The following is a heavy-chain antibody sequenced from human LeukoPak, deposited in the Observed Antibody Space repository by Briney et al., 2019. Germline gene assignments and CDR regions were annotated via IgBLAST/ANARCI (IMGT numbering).Heavy chain of an antibody. CDR1: GGSFSGYY. J-gene: IGHJ6*02. CDR2: INHSGST. CDR3: AIGRYGMDV. Sequence: SETLSLTCAVYGGSFSGYYWSWTRQPPGKGLEWIGEINHSGSTNYNPSLKSRVTISVDTSKNQFSLKLSSVTAADTAVYYCAIGRYGMDVWGQGTTVTVSS. V-gene: IGHV4-34*01.